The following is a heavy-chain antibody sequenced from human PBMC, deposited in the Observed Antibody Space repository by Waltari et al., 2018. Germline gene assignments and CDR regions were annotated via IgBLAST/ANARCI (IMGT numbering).Heavy chain of an antibody. Sequence: QVQLAQSGAEVKKPGASVKVSCKASGYTFISHDINWVRQAAGQGLEWMGWMNPNSGNTGFAQKFQGRVAMTRNTSISTAYMELSSLRSEDTAVYFCARGVRIVGTTTGNYYFDYWGQGSLVTASS. CDR3: ARGVRIVGTTTGNYYFDY. CDR1: GYTFISHD. D-gene: IGHD5-12*01. CDR2: MNPNSGNT. J-gene: IGHJ4*02. V-gene: IGHV1-8*01.